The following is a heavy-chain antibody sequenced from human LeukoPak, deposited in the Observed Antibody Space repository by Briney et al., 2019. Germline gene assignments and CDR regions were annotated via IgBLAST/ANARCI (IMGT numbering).Heavy chain of an antibody. CDR1: GHTFRDHY. CDR3: TIKILYSGVETPTDPEEFFQH. Sequence: ASVKVSCKASGHTFRDHYMHWVRQVPGQGPEWMGRINLYHGVTNYAQKFQGRVTMTHDGASNAYMDLSNLRPDDTAIYYCTIKILYSGVETPTDPEEFFQHWGQGTLITVSS. V-gene: IGHV1-2*06. J-gene: IGHJ1*01. CDR2: INLYHGVT. D-gene: IGHD5-24*01.